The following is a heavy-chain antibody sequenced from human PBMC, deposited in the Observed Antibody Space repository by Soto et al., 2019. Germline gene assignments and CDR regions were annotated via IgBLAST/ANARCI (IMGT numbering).Heavy chain of an antibody. Sequence: EVQLVESGGGLVQPGRSLRLSCAASGFTFDDYAMHWVRQAPGKSLEWVSGISWNVGSIAYADSVKGRFTISRDNAKNSLYLQMNSLRAEDTALYYCAKGVAGWYYFDYWGQGTLVTVSS. CDR1: GFTFDDYA. V-gene: IGHV3-9*01. J-gene: IGHJ4*02. CDR2: ISWNVGSI. D-gene: IGHD3-3*01. CDR3: AKGVAGWYYFDY.